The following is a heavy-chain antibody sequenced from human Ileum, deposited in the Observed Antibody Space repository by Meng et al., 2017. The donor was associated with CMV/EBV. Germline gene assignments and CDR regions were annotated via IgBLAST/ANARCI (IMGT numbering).Heavy chain of an antibody. J-gene: IGHJ4*02. CDR1: AFTFSDHH. V-gene: IGHV3-72*01. CDR3: TRGPPDY. CDR2: IRNKANSYTT. Sequence: RLSCAASAFTFSDHHMDWVRQAPGTGLEWLGRIRNKANSYTTEYAASVKGRFSISRDDSKNSLYLQMNTLKSEDTALYYCTRGPPDYWGQGTLVTVSS.